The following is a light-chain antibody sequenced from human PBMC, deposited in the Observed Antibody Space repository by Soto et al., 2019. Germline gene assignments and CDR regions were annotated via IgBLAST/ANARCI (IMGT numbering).Light chain of an antibody. J-gene: IGLJ1*01. Sequence: QSALTQPASVSGSPGQSITISCTGTSSDVGAYNYVSWYQHHPGKVPKLLIYEVTNRPSGVSDRFSGSKSGNTASLTISGLQAEDEADDYCCSYAGSSTFDVFGTGTKGTVL. CDR3: CSYAGSSTFDV. CDR1: SSDVGAYNY. CDR2: EVT. V-gene: IGLV2-14*01.